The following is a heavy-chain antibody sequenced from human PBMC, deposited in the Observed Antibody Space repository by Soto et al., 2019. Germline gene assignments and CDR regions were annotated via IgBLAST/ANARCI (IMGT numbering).Heavy chain of an antibody. Sequence: QVQLQQWGAGLLKPSETLSLTCAVYGESLSGYYWSWIRQAPGKGLEWMGEINHSGGTDYNPSLKNRVTISSHTPKNPLYPRAYNVTAADSAAYYRAGRNGYYSGIHYWGQGTLVTVSS. D-gene: IGHD3-22*01. CDR1: GESLSGYY. V-gene: IGHV4-34*01. CDR3: AGRNGYYSGIHY. CDR2: INHSGGT. J-gene: IGHJ4*02.